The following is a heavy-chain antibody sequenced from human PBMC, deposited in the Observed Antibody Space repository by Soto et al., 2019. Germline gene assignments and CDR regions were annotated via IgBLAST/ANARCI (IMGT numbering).Heavy chain of an antibody. V-gene: IGHV3-53*01. CDR1: GFTVSSNY. CDR3: ARDGRYSSGWYADHDAFDI. CDR2: IYSGGST. J-gene: IGHJ3*02. D-gene: IGHD6-19*01. Sequence: GGSLRLSCAASGFTVSSNYMSWVRQAPGKGLEWVSVIYSGGSTYYADSVKGRFTISRDNSKNTLYLQMNSLRAEDTAVYYCARDGRYSSGWYADHDAFDIWGQGTMVTVSS.